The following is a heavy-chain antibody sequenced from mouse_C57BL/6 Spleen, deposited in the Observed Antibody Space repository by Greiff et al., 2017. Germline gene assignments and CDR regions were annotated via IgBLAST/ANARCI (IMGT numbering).Heavy chain of an antibody. J-gene: IGHJ3*01. CDR1: GYTFTGYW. V-gene: IGHV1-9*01. Sequence: VQLQQSGAELMKPGASVKLSCKATGYTFTGYWIEWVKQRPGHGLEWIGEILPGCGSTNYNEKFKGKATFTADTSSNTANMQLSSLTTEDSAIYCCAGVIYYYGSSYGFAYWGQGTLVTVSA. CDR2: ILPGCGST. CDR3: AGVIYYYGSSYGFAY. D-gene: IGHD1-1*01.